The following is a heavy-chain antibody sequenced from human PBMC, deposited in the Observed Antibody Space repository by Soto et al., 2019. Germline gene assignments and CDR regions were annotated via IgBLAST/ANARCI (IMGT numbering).Heavy chain of an antibody. Sequence: QMEQAGAEVRKPGSSVKVSCKPSGGSLTSYPMAWVRQAPGQGFEWMGGIIPIRGTTEYAQKFQGRVTITADESTNTATLELTGLTSEDTAVYYCARGWGLVSWGQGTLVTVSS. CDR2: IIPIRGTT. CDR1: GGSLTSYP. CDR3: ARGWGLVS. J-gene: IGHJ4*02. D-gene: IGHD3-16*01. V-gene: IGHV1-69*01.